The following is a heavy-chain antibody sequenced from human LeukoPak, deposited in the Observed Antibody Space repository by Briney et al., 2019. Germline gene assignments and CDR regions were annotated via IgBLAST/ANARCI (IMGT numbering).Heavy chain of an antibody. CDR2: IYHSGST. J-gene: IGHJ3*02. Sequence: PSQTLSLTCTVSGGSISSGAYYWSWIRQPPGKGLEWIGSIYHSGSTSYNPSLKSRVIISVDTSKNQFSLKLSSVTAADTALYYCGRATGIAAAGIVDAFDIWGQGTMVTVSS. CDR1: GGSISSGAYY. V-gene: IGHV4-30-4*01. CDR3: GRATGIAAAGIVDAFDI. D-gene: IGHD6-13*01.